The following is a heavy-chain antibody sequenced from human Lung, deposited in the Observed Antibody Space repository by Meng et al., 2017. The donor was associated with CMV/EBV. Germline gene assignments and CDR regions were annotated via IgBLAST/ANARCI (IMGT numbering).Heavy chain of an antibody. CDR2: INWNSGSV. V-gene: IGHV3-9*01. D-gene: IGHD3-10*01. J-gene: IGHJ4*01. CDR3: AKDSFYASGSYYNYPYYLDS. CDR1: GFNFDGYA. Sequence: SCAASGFNFDGYAMHWVRQAPGKGLEWVSSINWNSGSVGYGDSVKGRFTISRDNAKSSLYLQMNSLRAEDTALYFCAKDSFYASGSYYNYPYYLDSWGHGTLVTVSS.